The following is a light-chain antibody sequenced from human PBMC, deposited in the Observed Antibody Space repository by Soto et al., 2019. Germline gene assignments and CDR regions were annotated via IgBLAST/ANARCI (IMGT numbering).Light chain of an antibody. CDR3: SSYTSITTHVV. J-gene: IGLJ2*01. CDR1: SSDVGDYNY. CDR2: EVS. Sequence: QSALTQPASVSGSPGQSITISCTGTSSDVGDYNYVSWYQQHPGQAPKLMIYEVSYRPSGVSNRFSGSKSGNTAYLTVSGLQAEDEADYYCSSYTSITTHVVFGGGTKLTVL. V-gene: IGLV2-14*01.